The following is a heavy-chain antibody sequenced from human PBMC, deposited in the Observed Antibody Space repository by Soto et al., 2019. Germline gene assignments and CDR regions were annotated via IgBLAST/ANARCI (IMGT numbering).Heavy chain of an antibody. Sequence: GGSLRLSCAASGFTFSSYWMHWVRQAPGKGLVWVSRINSYGSSTSYADSVKGLFTISRDNAKNTLYLQMNSLRAEDTAVYYCARAYLENCTNGVCYEAYYYYYYMDVWGKGTTVTVSS. D-gene: IGHD2-8*01. CDR3: ARAYLENCTNGVCYEAYYYYYYMDV. CDR1: GFTFSSYW. V-gene: IGHV3-74*01. CDR2: INSYGSST. J-gene: IGHJ6*03.